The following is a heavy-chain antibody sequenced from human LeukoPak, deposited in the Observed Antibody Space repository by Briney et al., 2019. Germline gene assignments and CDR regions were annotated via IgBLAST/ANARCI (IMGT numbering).Heavy chain of an antibody. CDR2: ISSSSSYI. D-gene: IGHD2-21*02. CDR1: GFTFSSYS. V-gene: IGHV3-21*01. Sequence: GGSLRLSCAASGFTFSSYSMNWVRQAPGKGLEWVSSISSSSSYIYCADSVKGRFTISRDNAKNSLYLQMNSLRAEDTAVYYCARDRGDQFVAPMDVWGQGTTVTVSS. CDR3: ARDRGDQFVAPMDV. J-gene: IGHJ6*02.